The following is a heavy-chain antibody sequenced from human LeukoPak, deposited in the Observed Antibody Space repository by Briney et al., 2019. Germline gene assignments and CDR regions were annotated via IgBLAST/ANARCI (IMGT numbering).Heavy chain of an antibody. CDR3: AKDSNSGYVSVGPDY. V-gene: IGHV3-30*02. D-gene: IGHD5-12*01. J-gene: IGHJ4*02. CDR2: LRYDARNE. Sequence: PGGSLTLSCQTSGLVFSNYGMHWVRRAPDKGLEWVAYLRYDARNEYYADSVNGRFIISRDNSRNTLYLQMNSLRAEDTGVYSCAKDSNSGYVSVGPDYWGLGTLVTVSS. CDR1: GLVFSNYG.